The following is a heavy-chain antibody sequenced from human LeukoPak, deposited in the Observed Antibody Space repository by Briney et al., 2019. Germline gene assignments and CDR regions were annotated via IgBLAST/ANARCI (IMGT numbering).Heavy chain of an antibody. Sequence: GGSLRLSCAASGFTFGDHIMNWVRQLPGKRLEWVAYVSGSGSTVYYADSVKGRFTVSRDNGKSSLYLQMNSLTAEDTALYYCARDRGKDYFGDWGQGTQVTVSS. CDR1: GFTFGDHI. V-gene: IGHV3-48*01. CDR2: VSGSGSTV. J-gene: IGHJ4*02. D-gene: IGHD4-23*01. CDR3: ARDRGKDYFGD.